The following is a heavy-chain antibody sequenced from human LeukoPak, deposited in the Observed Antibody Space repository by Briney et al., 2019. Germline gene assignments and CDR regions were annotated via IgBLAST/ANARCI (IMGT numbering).Heavy chain of an antibody. D-gene: IGHD3-3*01. CDR2: ISYDGSNK. CDR1: GFTFSSYG. J-gene: IGHJ4*02. CDR3: AKAGVFGVVITFFDY. V-gene: IGHV3-30*18. Sequence: LTGGSLRLSCAASGFTFSSYGMHWVRQAPGKGLEWVAVISYDGSNKYYADSVKGRFTISRDNSKNTLYLQMNSLRAEDTAVYYCAKAGVFGVVITFFDYWGQGTLVTVSS.